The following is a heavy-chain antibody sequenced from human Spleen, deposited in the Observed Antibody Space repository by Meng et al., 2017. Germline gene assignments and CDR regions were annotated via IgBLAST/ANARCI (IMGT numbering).Heavy chain of an antibody. CDR1: GGTFSSYA. CDR2: IIPIFGTA. D-gene: IGHD3-10*01. J-gene: IGHJ3*02. Sequence: SVKVSCKASGGTFSSYAISWVRQAPGQGLEWMGGIIPIFGTANYAQKFQGRVTITADESTSTAYMELSSLRSEDTAVYYCARGLRMVRGVIRNAFDIWGQGTMVTVSS. CDR3: ARGLRMVRGVIRNAFDI. V-gene: IGHV1-69*13.